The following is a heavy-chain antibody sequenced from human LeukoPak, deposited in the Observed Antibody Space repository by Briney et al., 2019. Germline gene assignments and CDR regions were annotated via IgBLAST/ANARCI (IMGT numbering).Heavy chain of an antibody. CDR2: ISRSSSDI. CDR3: TRDAIVGATNFDY. Sequence: GSLRLSCAASGFTFSIHSMNWVRQAPGKGLEWVSSISRSSSDIYYADSVKGRFTISRDNAKNSMYLQMNSLRAEDTAVYYCTRDAIVGATNFDYWGQGALVTVSS. V-gene: IGHV3-21*01. CDR1: GFTFSIHS. J-gene: IGHJ4*02. D-gene: IGHD1-26*01.